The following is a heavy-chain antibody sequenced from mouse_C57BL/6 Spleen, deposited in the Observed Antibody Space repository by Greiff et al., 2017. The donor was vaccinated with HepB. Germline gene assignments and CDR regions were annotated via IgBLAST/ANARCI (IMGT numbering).Heavy chain of an antibody. CDR3: ARSGYDYDVNYFDY. J-gene: IGHJ2*01. CDR2: IYPGDGDT. CDR1: GYAFSSYW. V-gene: IGHV1-80*01. Sequence: VQLQESGAELVKPGASVKISCKASGYAFSSYWMNWVKQRPGKGLEWIGQIYPGDGDTNYNGKFKGKATLTADKSSSTAYMQLSSLTSEDSAVYFCARSGYDYDVNYFDYWGQGTTLTVSS. D-gene: IGHD2-4*01.